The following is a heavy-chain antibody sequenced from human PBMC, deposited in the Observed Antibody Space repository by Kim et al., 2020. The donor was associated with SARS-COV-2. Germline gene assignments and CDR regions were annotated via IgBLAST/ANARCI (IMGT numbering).Heavy chain of an antibody. D-gene: IGHD2-2*01. Sequence: GESLKISCKGSGYSFTSYWISWVRQMPGKGLEWMGRIDPSDSYTNYSPSFQGHVTISADKSISTAYLQWSSLKASDTAMYYCASSPCSSTSCSYPSGTFDIWGQGTMVTVSS. CDR3: ASSPCSSTSCSYPSGTFDI. CDR2: IDPSDSYT. CDR1: GYSFTSYW. V-gene: IGHV5-10-1*01. J-gene: IGHJ3*02.